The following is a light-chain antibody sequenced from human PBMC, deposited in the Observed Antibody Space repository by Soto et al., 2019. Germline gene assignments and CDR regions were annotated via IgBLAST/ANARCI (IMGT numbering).Light chain of an antibody. CDR3: QQYNSYPS. CDR2: KAS. V-gene: IGKV1-5*03. J-gene: IGKJ4*01. Sequence: DIQMTQSPSTLSASVGDRVTITCRASQSISSWLAWDQQKPGKAPTLLIYKASSLESGVPSRFRGSGSGTEFTLNISSLQPADFATYYCQQYNSYPSFGGGTKVEIK. CDR1: QSISSW.